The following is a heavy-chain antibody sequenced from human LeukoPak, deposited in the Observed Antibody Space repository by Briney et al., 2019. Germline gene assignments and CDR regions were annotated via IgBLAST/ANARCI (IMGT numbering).Heavy chain of an antibody. CDR1: GFTFSSYN. V-gene: IGHV3-74*01. CDR2: IGPDGTGI. Sequence: GGSLRLSCAASGFTFSSYNMNWVRQAPGKGLVWVSRIGPDGTGITYADSVKGRFTISRDIAKNTVYLQMNSLRAEDAALYYCTRVQAGRSGLMDVWGRGTTVTVSS. CDR3: TRVQAGRSGLMDV. D-gene: IGHD2-8*02. J-gene: IGHJ6*02.